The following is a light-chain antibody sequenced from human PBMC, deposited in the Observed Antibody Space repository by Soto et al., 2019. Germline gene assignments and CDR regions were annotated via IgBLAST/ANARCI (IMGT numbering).Light chain of an antibody. J-gene: IGKJ5*01. V-gene: IGKV3-11*01. CDR3: QQRSNWPHSIT. Sequence: EFVLTQSPGTLSLSPGERATLSCRASQTVRNNYLAWYQQKPGQAHRLLIYDASNRATGIPARFSGSGSETDFTLTISSLEPEDFAVYYCQQRSNWPHSITFGQGTRLEIK. CDR1: QTVRNNY. CDR2: DAS.